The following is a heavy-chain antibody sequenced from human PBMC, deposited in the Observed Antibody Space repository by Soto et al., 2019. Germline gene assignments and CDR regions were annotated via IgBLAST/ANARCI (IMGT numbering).Heavy chain of an antibody. CDR2: ISGGGDTT. D-gene: IGHD3-10*01. CDR3: AKGRGGSGSLTPRVDF. V-gene: IGHV3-23*01. CDR1: GFTFNNYA. J-gene: IGHJ4*02. Sequence: EVQLLESGGGLVQPGGSLRLSCAASGFTFNNYAMPWVRQAPGKGLEWVSAISGGGDTTSYADSVKGRFTVSRDGSKNTLYLQMSSLRAEDTALYYCAKGRGGSGSLTPRVDFWGQGTLVTVSS.